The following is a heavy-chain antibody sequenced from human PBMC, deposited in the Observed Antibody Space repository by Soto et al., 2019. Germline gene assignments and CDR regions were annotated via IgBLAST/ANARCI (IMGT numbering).Heavy chain of an antibody. D-gene: IGHD4-4*01. CDR3: ASKSSTVTNPFDY. V-gene: IGHV4-31*03. Sequence: QVQLQESGPGLVKPSQTLSLTCTVSGGSISSGGYYWSWIRHNPGKGLEWIGNFYYSGSTYSNPSLKSRVTISVDTSKNQFSLKLSSVTAADTAVYYCASKSSTVTNPFDYWGQGTLVTVSS. CDR2: FYYSGST. J-gene: IGHJ4*02. CDR1: GGSISSGGYY.